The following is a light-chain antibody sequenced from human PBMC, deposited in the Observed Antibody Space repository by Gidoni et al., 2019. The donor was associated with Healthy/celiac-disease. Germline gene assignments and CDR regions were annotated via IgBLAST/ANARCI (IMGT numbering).Light chain of an antibody. CDR2: KDS. V-gene: IGLV3-25*03. J-gene: IGLJ3*02. CDR3: QSADSSGTYPV. Sequence: SYELTQPTSVSVYPGQTARITCSGDALPKQYAYWYQQKPGQAPVLGIYKDSERPSGIPERFSGSSSGTTVTLTISGVQAEDEADYYCQSADSSGTYPVFGGGTKLTVL. CDR1: ALPKQY.